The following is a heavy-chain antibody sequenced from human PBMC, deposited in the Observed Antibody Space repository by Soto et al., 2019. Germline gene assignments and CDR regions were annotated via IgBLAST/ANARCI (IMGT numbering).Heavy chain of an antibody. CDR2: IIPIFGTA. Sequence: ASVKVSCKASGGTFSSYAISWVRQAPGQGLEWMGGIIPIFGTANYAQKFQGRVTITADESTSTAYMELSSLRSEDTAVYYCARDQGSGSYSLYYGVDVWGQGTTVTVSS. V-gene: IGHV1-69*13. D-gene: IGHD3-10*01. CDR1: GGTFSSYA. J-gene: IGHJ6*02. CDR3: ARDQGSGSYSLYYGVDV.